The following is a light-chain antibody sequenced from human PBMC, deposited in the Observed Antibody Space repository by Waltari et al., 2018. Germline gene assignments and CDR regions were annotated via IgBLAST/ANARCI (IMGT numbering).Light chain of an antibody. V-gene: IGKV1-39*01. Sequence: DIQMTQSPPSLSASVGDTVTMTCRASQSVRKYLTWFQQKPGEAPKLLIHAASSLGFGVPTRFSGSGSETDFTLTIAGLQREDVGTYYCQQTYTVPRSFGQGTKVE. CDR1: QSVRKY. CDR3: QQTYTVPRS. J-gene: IGKJ2*01. CDR2: AAS.